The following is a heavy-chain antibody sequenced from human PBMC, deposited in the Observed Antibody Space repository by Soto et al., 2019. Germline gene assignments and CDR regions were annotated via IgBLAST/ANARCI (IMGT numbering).Heavy chain of an antibody. CDR1: GFTLSSYW. Sequence: EVQLVECGGGLVQPGGSLRLACAASGFTLSSYWMHWVRQAPGKGLVWVSRINSDGSSTSYADSVKGRFTISRDNAKNTLYLQMNSLRAEDTAVYYCAVAVAGPTAIGYWGQGTLVTVSS. J-gene: IGHJ4*02. CDR3: AVAVAGPTAIGY. D-gene: IGHD6-19*01. CDR2: INSDGSST. V-gene: IGHV3-74*01.